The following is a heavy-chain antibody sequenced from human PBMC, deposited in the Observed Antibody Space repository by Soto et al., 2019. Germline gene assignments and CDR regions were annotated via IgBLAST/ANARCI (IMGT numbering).Heavy chain of an antibody. CDR3: ARDRDYGDYAADKWFDP. CDR2: IIPIFGTA. Sequence: QVQLVQSGAEVKKPGSSVKVSCKASGGTFSSYAISWVRQAPGQGLEWMGGIIPIFGTANYAQKFQGRVTITADKSTSTAYMELSSLRSEDTAVYYCARDRDYGDYAADKWFDPWGQGTLVTVSS. CDR1: GGTFSSYA. D-gene: IGHD4-17*01. V-gene: IGHV1-69*06. J-gene: IGHJ5*02.